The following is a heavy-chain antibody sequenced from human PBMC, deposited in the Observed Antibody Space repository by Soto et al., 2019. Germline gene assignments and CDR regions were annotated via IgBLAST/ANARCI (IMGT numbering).Heavy chain of an antibody. CDR3: ARWPQPRYTADPYAVDV. D-gene: IGHD3-16*02. CDR1: GGTFSSSG. Sequence: QVHLVQSGTEVKKPGSSVKVSCKASGGTFSSSGFSWVRQAPGQGLEWMGMIVPSLDTTNYAQKFQARVTSTADEGTSTAYMELRSLRSEDTAVYYCARWPQPRYTADPYAVDVWGQGTRVIVSS. J-gene: IGHJ6*02. CDR2: IVPSLDTT. V-gene: IGHV1-69*11.